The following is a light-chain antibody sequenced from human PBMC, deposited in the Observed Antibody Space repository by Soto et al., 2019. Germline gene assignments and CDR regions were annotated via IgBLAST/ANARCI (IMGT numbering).Light chain of an antibody. CDR3: AAWDDSLNGVYV. V-gene: IGLV1-44*01. CDR2: SND. Sequence: QPVLTQPPSASGTPGQRVTISCSGSRSNIGSNNVYWYQQLPGTAPKLLIYSNDKRPSGVPDRCSGSKSGTSASLAITGLQSEDEADYYCAAWDDSLNGVYVFGPGTKLTVL. J-gene: IGLJ1*01. CDR1: RSNIGSNN.